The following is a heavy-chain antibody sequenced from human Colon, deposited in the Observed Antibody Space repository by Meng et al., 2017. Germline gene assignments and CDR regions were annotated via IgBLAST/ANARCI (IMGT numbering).Heavy chain of an antibody. CDR3: ARHQNGGTYPLDY. CDR1: GGSISTYY. Sequence: LRVSVPGTVQPSETLSLTWPVSGGSISTYYWSLILQPPGKGLEWIGNNYYSGSTNYNPSLASRFTFSVDSSKNQFSLKLSSVTAADTAGYYCARHQNGGTYPLDYWGQGTLVTVSS. J-gene: IGHJ4*02. D-gene: IGHD3-16*02. CDR2: NYYSGST. V-gene: IGHV4-59*08.